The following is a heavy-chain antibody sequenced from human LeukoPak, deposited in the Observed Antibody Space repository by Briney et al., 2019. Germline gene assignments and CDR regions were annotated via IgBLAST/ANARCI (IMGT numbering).Heavy chain of an antibody. V-gene: IGHV4-59*08. CDR2: IYYSGST. J-gene: IGHJ4*02. CDR1: GGSISSYY. D-gene: IGHD5-18*01. CDR3: ARHRYSYGAYYFDY. Sequence: SETLFLTCTVSGGSISSYYWSWIRQPPGKGLEWIGYIYYSGSTNYNPSLKSRVTISVDTSKNQFSLKLSSVTAADTAVYYCARHRYSYGAYYFDYWGQGTLVTVSS.